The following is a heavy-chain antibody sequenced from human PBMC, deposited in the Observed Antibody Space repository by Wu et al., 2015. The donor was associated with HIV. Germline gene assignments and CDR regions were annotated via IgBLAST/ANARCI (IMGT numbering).Heavy chain of an antibody. D-gene: IGHD2-2*01. J-gene: IGHJ5*02. Sequence: QVQLVQSGAEVKKPGSSVKVSCKASGGTFSSYAISWVRQAPGQGLEWMGGIIPIFGTANYAQKFQGRVTITADESTSTAYMELSSLRSEDTAVYYCARMRGPGYCSSTSCSPRNWFDPWGQGTLVTVSS. CDR1: GGTFSSYA. CDR3: ARMRGPGYCSSTSCSPRNWFDP. CDR2: IIPIFGTA. V-gene: IGHV1-69*13.